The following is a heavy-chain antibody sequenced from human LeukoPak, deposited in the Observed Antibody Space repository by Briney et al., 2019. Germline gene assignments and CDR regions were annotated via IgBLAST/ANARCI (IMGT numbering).Heavy chain of an antibody. J-gene: IGHJ3*02. D-gene: IGHD3-22*01. Sequence: GESLKISCKGSGYSFTSYWIGWVRQLPGKGLEWMGIIYPGDSDTRYSPSFQGQVTISADKSISTAYLQWSSLKASDTAMYYCARNLYYYDRSGYYSVDAFDIWGQGTMVTVSS. CDR2: IYPGDSDT. CDR1: GYSFTSYW. V-gene: IGHV5-51*01. CDR3: ARNLYYYDRSGYYSVDAFDI.